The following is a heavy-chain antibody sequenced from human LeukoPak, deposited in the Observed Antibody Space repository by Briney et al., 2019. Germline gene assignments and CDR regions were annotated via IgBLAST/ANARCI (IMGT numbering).Heavy chain of an antibody. V-gene: IGHV4-39*01. Sequence: SETLSLTCTVSGVSISSSNSYWGWIRQPPGKGLEWIGSIYYSGNTYYNASLKSQVSISIDTSKNQFSLRLTSVTAADTAVYYCARQTGSGLFILPGGQGTMVTVSS. D-gene: IGHD3/OR15-3a*01. CDR3: ARQTGSGLFILP. J-gene: IGHJ4*02. CDR2: IYYSGNT. CDR1: GVSISSSNSY.